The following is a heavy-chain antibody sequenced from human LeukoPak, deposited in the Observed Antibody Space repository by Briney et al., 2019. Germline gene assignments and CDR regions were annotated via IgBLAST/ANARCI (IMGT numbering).Heavy chain of an antibody. CDR2: IYYSGST. D-gene: IGHD3-10*01. CDR1: GGSIGSSTHY. J-gene: IGHJ4*02. V-gene: IGHV4-39*01. Sequence: SETLSLTCTVSGGSIGSSTHYWGWIRQPPGEGLEWIANIYYSGSTYYNPSLKSRVTISVDTSKNHFSLKLSTVTAADTAVYYCARHAGGYTHFDSWGQGALVTVSS. CDR3: ARHAGGYTHFDS.